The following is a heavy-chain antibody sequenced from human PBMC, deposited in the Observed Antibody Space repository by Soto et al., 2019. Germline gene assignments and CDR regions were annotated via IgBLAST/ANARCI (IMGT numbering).Heavy chain of an antibody. CDR2: IKQDGSEK. V-gene: IGHV3-7*01. D-gene: IGHD6-25*01. CDR1: GFTLRTYW. Sequence: GGSLRLSCAASGFTLRTYWMTWVRQAPGKGLEWVANIKQDGSEKYYVDSVEGRFTISRDNARNSLSLQMTSLRADDTALYYCARGPAAGTYYYGMDVWGQGTTVTVSS. CDR3: ARGPAAGTYYYGMDV. J-gene: IGHJ6*02.